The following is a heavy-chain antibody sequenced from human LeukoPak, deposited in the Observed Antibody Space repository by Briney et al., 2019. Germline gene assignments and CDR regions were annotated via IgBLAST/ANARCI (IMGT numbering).Heavy chain of an antibody. CDR1: GVSISSNNW. J-gene: IGHJ4*02. Sequence: SETLSLTCAVSGVSISSNNWWSWVRQSPGKGLEWIGEVYHIGRTNYNPSLKSRVTISVDKSRNQFSLKLNSVTAADTAVYYCARGVVIAPQTFDYWGQGTLVTVSS. V-gene: IGHV4-4*02. D-gene: IGHD2-21*01. CDR2: VYHIGRT. CDR3: ARGVVIAPQTFDY.